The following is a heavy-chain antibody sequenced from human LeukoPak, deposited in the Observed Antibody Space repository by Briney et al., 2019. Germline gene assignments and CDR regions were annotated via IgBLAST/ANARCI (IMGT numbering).Heavy chain of an antibody. D-gene: IGHD4/OR15-4a*01. CDR2: IYTSGST. V-gene: IGHV4-4*07. CDR3: AREWDDATLFDY. J-gene: IGHJ4*02. Sequence: SETLSLTCSVYSGSISSYYWSWIRQPAGKGLEWIGRIYTSGSTNYNPSLKRRVTMSVDTSKNQFPLKLSSVTAADTAVYYCAREWDDATLFDYWGQGTLVTVSS. CDR1: SGSISSYY.